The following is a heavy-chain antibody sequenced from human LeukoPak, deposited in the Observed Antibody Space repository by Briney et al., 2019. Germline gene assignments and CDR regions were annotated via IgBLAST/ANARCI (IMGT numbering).Heavy chain of an antibody. CDR1: GGTFSSYA. CDR3: ARERARGGYFDWGYRGFDI. V-gene: IGHV1-69*05. Sequence: ASVKVSCKASGGTFSSYAISWVRQAPGQGLEWMGGIIPIFGTANYAQKFKGRVTITTDESTSTAYMELSSLRSEDTAVYYCARERARGGYFDWGYRGFDIWGQGTMVTVSS. D-gene: IGHD3-9*01. CDR2: IIPIFGTA. J-gene: IGHJ3*02.